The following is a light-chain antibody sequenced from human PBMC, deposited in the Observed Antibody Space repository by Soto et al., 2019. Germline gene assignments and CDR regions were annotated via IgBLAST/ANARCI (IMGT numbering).Light chain of an antibody. J-gene: IGLJ3*02. CDR1: SSNIGRNY. V-gene: IGLV1-47*01. Sequence: QSVLTQPPSASGTPGQRVTISCSGSSSNIGRNYVYWYQQLPGTAPKLLIYRNNQRPSGVPDRFSGSKSGTSASLAISGLRSEDDTDYYCTTWDDSLSGWVFGGGTKLTVL. CDR2: RNN. CDR3: TTWDDSLSGWV.